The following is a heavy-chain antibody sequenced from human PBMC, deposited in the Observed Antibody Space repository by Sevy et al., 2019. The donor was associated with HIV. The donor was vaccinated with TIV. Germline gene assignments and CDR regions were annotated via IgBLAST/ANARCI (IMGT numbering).Heavy chain of an antibody. CDR2: IDPNSGGT. D-gene: IGHD6-6*01. J-gene: IGHJ6*02. CDR1: GYTFPDYY. CDR3: ARDLESIAARRGAGRSTYYAYGMDV. Sequence: ASVKVSCKASGYTFPDYYIHWVRQAPGQGLEWMGRIDPNSGGTNYAQKFQGRVTMTTDTSIRTAKMELSRLRSDDTAVYYGARDLESIAARRGAGRSTYYAYGMDVWGQGTTVTVSS. V-gene: IGHV1-2*06.